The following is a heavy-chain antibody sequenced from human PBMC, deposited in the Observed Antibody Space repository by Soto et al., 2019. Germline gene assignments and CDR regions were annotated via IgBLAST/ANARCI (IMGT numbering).Heavy chain of an antibody. V-gene: IGHV3-23*01. CDR1: GITFSNYG. D-gene: IGHD3-10*01. J-gene: IGHJ4*02. Sequence: EVQLLESGGGLLQPGGSLRLSCAVSGITFSNYGMSWVRQAPGKGLEWVAATSGSGDTTYYADSVKGRFTISRDNSKNTLYVQINSLRADDTAVYYCAKDLGYDGSGIEIWGQGTLVTVS. CDR3: AKDLGYDGSGIEI. CDR2: TSGSGDTT.